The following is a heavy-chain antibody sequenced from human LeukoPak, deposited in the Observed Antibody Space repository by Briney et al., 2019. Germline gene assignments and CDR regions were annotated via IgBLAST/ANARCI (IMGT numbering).Heavy chain of an antibody. V-gene: IGHV2-5*02. Sequence: SGPTLVNPTQTLTLTCTFSGFSLSTSGVGVGWIRQPPGKALEWLALIYWDDDKRYSPSLKSRLTITKDTSKNQVVLTMTNMDPVDTATYYCAHSYYDSSGYYGRYYYYGMDVWGQGTTVTVSS. CDR3: AHSYYDSSGYYGRYYYYGMDV. J-gene: IGHJ6*02. D-gene: IGHD3-22*01. CDR2: IYWDDDK. CDR1: GFSLSTSGVG.